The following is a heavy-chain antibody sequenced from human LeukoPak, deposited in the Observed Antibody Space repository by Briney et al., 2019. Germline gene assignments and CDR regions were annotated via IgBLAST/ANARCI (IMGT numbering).Heavy chain of an antibody. V-gene: IGHV1-69*01. CDR2: IIPIFGTA. CDR1: GGTFSSYA. D-gene: IGHD3-16*02. CDR3: ARDPYRYKASYYYYYMDA. Sequence: ASVKVSCKDSGGTFSSYAISWVRQAPGQGLEWMGGIIPIFGTANYAQKFQGRVTITADESTSTAYMELSSLRSEDTAVYYCARDPYRYKASYYYYYMDAWGKGTTVTVSS. J-gene: IGHJ6*03.